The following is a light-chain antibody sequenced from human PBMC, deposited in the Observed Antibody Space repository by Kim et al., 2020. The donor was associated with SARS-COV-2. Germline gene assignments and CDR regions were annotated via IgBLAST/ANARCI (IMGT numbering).Light chain of an antibody. J-gene: IGLJ3*02. Sequence: QSALTQPASVSGSPGQPITISCTGTNSDIGGNNSASWYQQYPGTAPKLLIYDVNRRSSGISNRFSGSKSGNTASLTITGLQTEDEADYYCSSYTTSTPWVFGGGTKLTVL. CDR3: SSYTTSTPWV. CDR2: DVN. V-gene: IGLV2-14*03. CDR1: NSDIGGNNS.